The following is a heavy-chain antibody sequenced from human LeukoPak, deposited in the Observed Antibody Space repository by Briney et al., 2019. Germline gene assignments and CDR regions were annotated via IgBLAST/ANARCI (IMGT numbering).Heavy chain of an antibody. Sequence: SETLSLTCTVSGGSVDSSDYYWTWIRQPPGKGLEWIGYISHTGGTYYNSPLLSRVTISLDKSKNQFFLTLGSVTAADTAVYYCARAEFWSGYYSHFDIWGQGTMVTVSS. D-gene: IGHD3-3*01. CDR1: GGSVDSSDYY. CDR2: ISHTGGT. J-gene: IGHJ3*02. V-gene: IGHV4-30-2*01. CDR3: ARAEFWSGYYSHFDI.